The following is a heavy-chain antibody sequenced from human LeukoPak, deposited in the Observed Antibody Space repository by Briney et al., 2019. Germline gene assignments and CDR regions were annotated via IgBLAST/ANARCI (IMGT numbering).Heavy chain of an antibody. V-gene: IGHV4-34*01. CDR1: GGSFSGYC. CDR2: INHSGST. J-gene: IGHJ6*02. CDR3: ARVRYYYGSGSYYQALTYYYYGMDV. Sequence: SSETLSLTCAVYGGSFSGYCWSWIRQPPGKGLEWIGEINHSGSTNYNPSLKSRVTISVDTSKNQFSLKLSSVTAADTAVYYCARVRYYYGSGSYYQALTYYYYGMDVWGQGNTVTVSS. D-gene: IGHD3-10*01.